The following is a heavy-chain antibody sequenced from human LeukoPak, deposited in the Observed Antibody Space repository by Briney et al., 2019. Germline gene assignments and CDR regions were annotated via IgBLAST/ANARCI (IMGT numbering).Heavy chain of an antibody. CDR2: ISSSTI. D-gene: IGHD5-12*01. Sequence: GGSLRDPCAASGFTFSTYSINWVRQAPGKGLEWVSYISSSTIYYADSVKGRFTISRDNAKNSLYLQMNSLRAEDTAVYYCAREGGAYVPDYWGQGILVTVSS. CDR3: AREGGAYVPDY. CDR1: GFTFSTYS. V-gene: IGHV3-48*01. J-gene: IGHJ4*02.